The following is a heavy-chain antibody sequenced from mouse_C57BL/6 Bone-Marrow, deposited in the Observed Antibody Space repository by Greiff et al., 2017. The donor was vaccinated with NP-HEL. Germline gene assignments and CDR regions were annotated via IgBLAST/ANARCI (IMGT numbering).Heavy chain of an antibody. V-gene: IGHV3-6*01. Sequence: ESGPGLVKPSQSLSLTCSVTGYSITSGYYWNWIRQFPGNKLEWMGYISYDGSNNYNPSLKNRISITRDPSKNQFFLKLNSVTTEDTATYYCAREHYGAMDYWGQGTSVTVSS. J-gene: IGHJ4*01. CDR1: GYSITSGYY. D-gene: IGHD1-1*01. CDR2: ISYDGSN. CDR3: AREHYGAMDY.